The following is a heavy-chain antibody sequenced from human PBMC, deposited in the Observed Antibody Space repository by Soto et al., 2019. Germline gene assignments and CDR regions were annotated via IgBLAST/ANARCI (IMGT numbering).Heavy chain of an antibody. CDR1: GQSFSGHT. D-gene: IGHD2-2*01. CDR3: ARGSGNAVIPGELEDVHYDY. V-gene: IGHV4-34*01. Sequence: QVQLQQWGAGLLKPSETLSLTCAVYGQSFSGHTWSWIRQSPGKGLEWIGEISQSGSTYYNPSLKTRVTISADTSKNQFSLTLNSVTAADTGVFYCARGSGNAVIPGELEDVHYDYWGQGTLVSVSS. CDR2: ISQSGST. J-gene: IGHJ4*02.